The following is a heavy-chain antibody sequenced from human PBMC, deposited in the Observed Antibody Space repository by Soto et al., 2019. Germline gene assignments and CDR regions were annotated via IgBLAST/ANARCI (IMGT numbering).Heavy chain of an antibody. Sequence: GGSLRLSCAASGFTFSSYSMNWVRQAPGKGLEWVSYISSSSSTIYYADSVKGRFTISRDNAKNSLYLQMNSLRAEDTAVYYCARLKPDFWRGYYYYYMDVWGKGTTVTVSS. D-gene: IGHD3-3*01. CDR3: ARLKPDFWRGYYYYYMDV. CDR2: ISSSSSTI. V-gene: IGHV3-48*01. CDR1: GFTFSSYS. J-gene: IGHJ6*03.